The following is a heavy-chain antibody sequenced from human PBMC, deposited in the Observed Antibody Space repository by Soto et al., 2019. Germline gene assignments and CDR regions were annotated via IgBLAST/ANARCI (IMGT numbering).Heavy chain of an antibody. D-gene: IGHD6-13*01. V-gene: IGHV3-21*01. J-gene: IGHJ4*02. Sequence: PGGSLRLSCAASGFTFSSYSMNWVRQAPGKGLEWVSSISSSSSYIYYADSVKGRFTISRDNAKNSLYLQMNSLRAEDTAVYYCASVIPPGGSSWYGPIDYWGQGTLVTVSS. CDR2: ISSSSSYI. CDR3: ASVIPPGGSSWYGPIDY. CDR1: GFTFSSYS.